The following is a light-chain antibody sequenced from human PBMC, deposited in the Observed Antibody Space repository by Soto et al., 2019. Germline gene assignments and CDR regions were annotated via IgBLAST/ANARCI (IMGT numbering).Light chain of an antibody. CDR1: SGSVSTTYS. CDR2: STN. Sequence: QTVVTQEPSFSVSPGGTVTLTCGLTSGSVSTTYSPSWYQQTPGQAPRTLIYSTNTRSSGVPDRFSGSILGDKAALTITGAQADDVSDYYCVLYMGSGISVFGGGTKLTVL. CDR3: VLYMGSGISV. V-gene: IGLV8-61*01. J-gene: IGLJ3*02.